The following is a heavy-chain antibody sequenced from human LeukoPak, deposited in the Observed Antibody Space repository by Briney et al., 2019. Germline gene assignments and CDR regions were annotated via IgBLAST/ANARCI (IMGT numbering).Heavy chain of an antibody. V-gene: IGHV3-7*03. J-gene: IGHJ1*01. CDR1: GFTFSLYW. Sequence: GGSLRLSCAASGFTFSLYWMNWVRRAPGKGLEWVANIKQDGSEKNYVDSVKGRFTISRDNAKNSLYLQMNNLRVEDTTMYYCAGGTGFIIKDWGQGTLVTVSS. D-gene: IGHD3-9*01. CDR3: AGGTGFIIKD. CDR2: IKQDGSEK.